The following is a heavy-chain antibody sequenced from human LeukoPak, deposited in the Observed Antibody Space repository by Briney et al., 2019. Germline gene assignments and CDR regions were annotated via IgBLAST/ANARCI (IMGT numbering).Heavy chain of an antibody. D-gene: IGHD6-13*01. CDR1: GFTFSSYW. J-gene: IGHJ4*02. CDR3: ARASEGAGTLDY. Sequence: GGSLRLSCAASGFTFSSYWMSWVRQAPGKGLEWVSVIYSGGSTYYADSVKGRFTISRDNSKNTLYLQMNSLRAEDTAVYYCARASEGAGTLDYWGQGTLVTVSS. V-gene: IGHV3-66*01. CDR2: IYSGGST.